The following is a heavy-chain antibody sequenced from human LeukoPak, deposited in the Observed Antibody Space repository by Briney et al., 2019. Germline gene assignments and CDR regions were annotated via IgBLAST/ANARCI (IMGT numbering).Heavy chain of an antibody. Sequence: GRSLRLSCAASGFTFDDYAMHWVRQTPGKGLEWVSGISWNSGSIGYADSVKGRFTISRDNAKNSLYLQMNSLRAEDTALYYCTKDMSRSKYYNYGMDVWGQGTTVTVSS. D-gene: IGHD4-17*01. CDR2: ISWNSGSI. V-gene: IGHV3-9*01. CDR1: GFTFDDYA. CDR3: TKDMSRSKYYNYGMDV. J-gene: IGHJ6*02.